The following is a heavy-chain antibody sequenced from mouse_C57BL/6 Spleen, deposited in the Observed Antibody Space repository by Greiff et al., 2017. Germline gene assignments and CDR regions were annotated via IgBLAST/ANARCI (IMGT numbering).Heavy chain of an antibody. CDR1: GYTFTDYE. Sequence: VQLQQSGAELVRPGASVTLSCKASGYTFTDYEMHWVKQTPVHGLEWIGAIDPETGGTAYNQKFKGKAILTADKSSSTAYMELRSLTSEDSAVYYCTRSAYYGNTGYFDVWGTGTTVTVSS. CDR3: TRSAYYGNTGYFDV. D-gene: IGHD2-10*01. J-gene: IGHJ1*03. V-gene: IGHV1-15*01. CDR2: IDPETGGT.